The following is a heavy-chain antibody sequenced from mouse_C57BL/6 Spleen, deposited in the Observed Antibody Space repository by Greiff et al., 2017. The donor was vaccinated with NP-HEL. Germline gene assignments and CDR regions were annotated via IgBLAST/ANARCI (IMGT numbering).Heavy chain of an antibody. J-gene: IGHJ2*01. CDR1: GYSITSGYY. CDR3: ARGEDYYGSSSYYFDY. CDR2: ISYDGSN. Sequence: EVKLMESGPGLVKPSQSLSLTCSVTGYSITSGYYWNWIRQFPGNKLEWMGYISYDGSNNYNPSLKNRISITRDTSKNQFFLKLNSVTTEDTATYYCARGEDYYGSSSYYFDYWGQGTTLTVSS. D-gene: IGHD1-1*01. V-gene: IGHV3-6*01.